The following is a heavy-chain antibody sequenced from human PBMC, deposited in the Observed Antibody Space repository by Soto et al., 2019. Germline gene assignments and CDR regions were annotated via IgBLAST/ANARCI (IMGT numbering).Heavy chain of an antibody. CDR2: IKPDGSDK. J-gene: IGHJ4*02. CDR1: GGSISSGGYY. CDR3: ARENYYDY. V-gene: IGHV3-7*01. Sequence: ETLSLTCTVSGGSISSGGYYWSWIRQHPGKGLEWVANIKPDGSDKYYVDSVKGRFTISRDNAKNSLYLQMNSLRAEDTAVYYCARENYYDYWGPGTLVTVSS.